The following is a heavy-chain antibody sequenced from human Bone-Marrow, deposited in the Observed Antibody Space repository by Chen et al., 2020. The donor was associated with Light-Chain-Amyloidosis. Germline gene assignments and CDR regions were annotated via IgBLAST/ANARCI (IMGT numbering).Heavy chain of an antibody. D-gene: IGHD3-3*01. Sequence: QVQLVESGGGVVQPGGSLRLSCAASGFTFSRHGMHWVRQAPGKGLEWVAFIRYDGSNKYYADSVKGRFTISRDNSKNTLYLQMNSLRAEDTAVYYCAKENNEWLYFFDCWGQGTLVTVSS. CDR1: GFTFSRHG. CDR2: IRYDGSNK. CDR3: AKENNEWLYFFDC. J-gene: IGHJ4*02. V-gene: IGHV3-30*02.